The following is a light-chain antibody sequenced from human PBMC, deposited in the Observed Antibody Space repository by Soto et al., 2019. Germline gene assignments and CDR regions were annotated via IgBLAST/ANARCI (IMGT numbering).Light chain of an antibody. J-gene: IGKJ1*01. V-gene: IGKV3-15*01. Sequence: EIVLTQSPATLSVSPGERATLSCRASQSVSGHLDWYQQKPGQAPRLLIYDASTRATGIPARFSGSGSGAEFTLTISSLQSEDFAVYYCQQRSDWPPTFGQGTKVEIK. CDR3: QQRSDWPPT. CDR2: DAS. CDR1: QSVSGH.